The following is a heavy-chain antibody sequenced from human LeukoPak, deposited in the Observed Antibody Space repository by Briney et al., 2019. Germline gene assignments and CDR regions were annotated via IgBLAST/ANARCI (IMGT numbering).Heavy chain of an antibody. CDR2: VFFSGGT. CDR1: GGSLSTYY. V-gene: IGHV4-59*13. J-gene: IGHJ4*02. CDR3: ATELETAVPFGY. D-gene: IGHD5-18*01. Sequence: PSETLSLTCSVSGGSLSTYYWSWIRQPPGKGLEWIGYVFFSGGTKYNPSLKSRVTISADTSRNQFSMHLTSVNAADTAVYFCATELETAVPFGYWGQGKLVIVSP.